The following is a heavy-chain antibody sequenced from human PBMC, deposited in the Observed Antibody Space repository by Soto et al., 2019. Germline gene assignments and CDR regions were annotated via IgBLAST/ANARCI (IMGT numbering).Heavy chain of an antibody. V-gene: IGHV3-23*01. Sequence: GRSLRLSCATSGFTFSSYAMSWVRQAPGKGLEWVSTVSTTGGGTYYTDSVKGRFTISRDNSKNMVSLQMNSLRVEDTAIYYCAKDLAGRLEPLRYYNYCMDVWGQGTTVTVSS. CDR3: AKDLAGRLEPLRYYNYCMDV. CDR2: VSTTGGGT. J-gene: IGHJ6*02. D-gene: IGHD1-1*01. CDR1: GFTFSSYA.